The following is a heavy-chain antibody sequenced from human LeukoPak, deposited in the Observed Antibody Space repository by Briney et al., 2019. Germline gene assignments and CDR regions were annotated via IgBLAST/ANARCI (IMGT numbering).Heavy chain of an antibody. V-gene: IGHV3-23*01. D-gene: IGHD2-15*01. J-gene: IGHJ4*02. Sequence: HPGGSLRLSCAGTGFAFNMFAIDWVRQAPGKGLEWVSGLSRGGSTTNYADSVKGRFTISRDKSQNSVFLQLNGLRPEDTAVYYCARQQRIRHCSEGVCTEGYYFDYWGQGTLVTVSS. CDR2: LSRGGSTT. CDR1: GFAFNMFA. CDR3: ARQQRIRHCSEGVCTEGYYFDY.